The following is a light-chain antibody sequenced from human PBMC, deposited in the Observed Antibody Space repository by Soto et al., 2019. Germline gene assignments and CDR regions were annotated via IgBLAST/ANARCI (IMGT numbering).Light chain of an antibody. Sequence: EIVLTQSPGTLSLSPGERATLSCRASQSVSSSSLAWYQQKPGQAPRLLIYAASSRATGIPDRFSGSGSGTDFTLTISRLEPEDFAVYYCQLYGGSHMFSFGQGTKLEIK. CDR2: AAS. CDR3: QLYGGSHMFS. V-gene: IGKV3-20*01. CDR1: QSVSSSS. J-gene: IGKJ2*01.